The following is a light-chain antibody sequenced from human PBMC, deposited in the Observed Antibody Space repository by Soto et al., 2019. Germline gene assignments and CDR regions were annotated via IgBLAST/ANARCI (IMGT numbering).Light chain of an antibody. CDR1: QSISSY. J-gene: IGKJ2*01. CDR3: QHSYSTPPT. V-gene: IGKV1-39*01. CDR2: AAS. Sequence: DIQMTQSPSSLSASVGDRVTITCRASQSISSYLNWYQQKPGKAPKRLIYAASSLQSGVPSRFSGSGSGTDFTLTISSLQPEDFATYYCQHSYSTPPTFRQGTQLEIK.